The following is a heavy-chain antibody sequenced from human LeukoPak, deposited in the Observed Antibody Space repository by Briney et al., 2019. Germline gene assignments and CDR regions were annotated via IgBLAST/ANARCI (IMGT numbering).Heavy chain of an antibody. V-gene: IGHV3-33*01. D-gene: IGHD1-26*01. Sequence: PGRSLRLSCAGSGFTFSRYGMHWVRQAPGKGLEWVALIRYDGNDHRYGDSAKGRFTISRDNSKDTVYLQMDSLRDEDTAVYYCARWGIVGHDAFDLWGQGTMVTVSS. J-gene: IGHJ3*01. CDR3: ARWGIVGHDAFDL. CDR1: GFTFSRYG. CDR2: IRYDGNDH.